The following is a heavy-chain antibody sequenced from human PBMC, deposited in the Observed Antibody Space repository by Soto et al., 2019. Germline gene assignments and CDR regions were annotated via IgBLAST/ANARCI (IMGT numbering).Heavy chain of an antibody. Sequence: VGSLRLSCAASGFTFSSYAMSWVRQAPGKGLEWVSAISGSGGSTYYADSVKGRFTISRDNSKNTLYLQMNSLRAEDTAVYYCAKDRDYYGSGSYYAFDIWGQGTMVTVSS. CDR1: GFTFSSYA. CDR3: AKDRDYYGSGSYYAFDI. V-gene: IGHV3-23*01. CDR2: ISGSGGST. J-gene: IGHJ3*02. D-gene: IGHD3-10*01.